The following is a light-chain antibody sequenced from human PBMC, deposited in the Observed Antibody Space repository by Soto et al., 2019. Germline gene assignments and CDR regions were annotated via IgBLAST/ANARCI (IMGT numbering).Light chain of an antibody. J-gene: IGKJ2*01. CDR1: QSVSSN. CDR3: QQYNNWPPYT. CDR2: GAS. V-gene: IGKV3-15*01. Sequence: EIVMTQSPATLSVSPGERATLSCRASQSVSSNLAWYQQKPGQAPRLLIYGASTMATVIPARFSGSVSGTEFTLTISSLQSEDFAVYYCQQYNNWPPYTFGQGTKLEIK.